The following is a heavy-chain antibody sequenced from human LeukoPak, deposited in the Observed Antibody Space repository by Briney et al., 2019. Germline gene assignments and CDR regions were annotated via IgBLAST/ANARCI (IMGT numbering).Heavy chain of an antibody. Sequence: SETLSLTCAVYGGSFSGYYWSWIRQPPGKGLEWIGEINHSGSTNYNPSLKRRVTISVDTSKTQFSLKLSSVTAAATAVYSWAREVNWNDDGMDVWGQGTTVTVSS. CDR1: GGSFSGYY. V-gene: IGHV4-34*01. J-gene: IGHJ6*02. CDR3: AREVNWNDDGMDV. D-gene: IGHD1-20*01. CDR2: INHSGST.